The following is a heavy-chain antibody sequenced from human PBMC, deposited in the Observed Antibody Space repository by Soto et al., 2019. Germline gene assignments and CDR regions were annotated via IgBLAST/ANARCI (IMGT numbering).Heavy chain of an antibody. CDR1: GFTFSGSA. CDR3: TSWSGFRFNAFDI. D-gene: IGHD3-3*01. CDR2: VRSKANSYAT. J-gene: IGHJ3*02. V-gene: IGHV3-73*01. Sequence: GESLKISCAASGFTFSGSAMHWVRQASGKGLEWVGRVRSKANSYATAYAASVKGRFIISRDDSKNAAYLQMNNLKTEDTAVYYCTSWSGFRFNAFDIWGQGTKVTVSS.